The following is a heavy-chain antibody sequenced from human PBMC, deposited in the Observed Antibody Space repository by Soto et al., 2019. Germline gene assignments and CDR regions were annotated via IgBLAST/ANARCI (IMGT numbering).Heavy chain of an antibody. Sequence: ASVKVSCKASGYTFTSYDINWVRQAPGKGLEWMGGFDPEDGETIYAQKFQGRVTMTEDTSTDTAYMELSSLRSEDTAVYYCATIYSYGYGVDYWGQGTLVTVSS. CDR1: GYTFTSYD. V-gene: IGHV1-24*01. D-gene: IGHD5-18*01. CDR3: ATIYSYGYGVDY. CDR2: FDPEDGET. J-gene: IGHJ4*02.